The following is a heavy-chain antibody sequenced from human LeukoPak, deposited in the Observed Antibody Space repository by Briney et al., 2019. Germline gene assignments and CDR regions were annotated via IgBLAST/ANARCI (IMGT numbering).Heavy chain of an antibody. J-gene: IGHJ5*02. CDR3: ARGDPYSSSWYWFDP. V-gene: IGHV1-69*13. CDR1: GGTFSSYA. CDR2: IIPIFGTA. Sequence: ASVKVSCKASGGTFSSYAISWVRQAPGQGLEWMGGIIPIFGTANYAQKFQGRVTITADESTSAAYMELSSLRSEDTAVYYCARGDPYSSSWYWFDPWGQGTLVTVSP. D-gene: IGHD6-13*01.